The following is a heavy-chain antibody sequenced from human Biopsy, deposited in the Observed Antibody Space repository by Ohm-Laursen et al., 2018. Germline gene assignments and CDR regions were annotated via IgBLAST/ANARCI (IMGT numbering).Heavy chain of an antibody. D-gene: IGHD7-27*01. CDR3: AKDLRNNNWGIEG. J-gene: IGHJ4*02. Sequence: SSLRLSCTATGFSFSTSGMHWVRQAPGKGLEWVAVISDDGRNKYYVDSVKGRFIISRDNSKNTLFLQMNNLRAEDTAVFYCAKDLRNNNWGIEGWGQGTLVTVSS. V-gene: IGHV3-30*18. CDR2: ISDDGRNK. CDR1: GFSFSTSG.